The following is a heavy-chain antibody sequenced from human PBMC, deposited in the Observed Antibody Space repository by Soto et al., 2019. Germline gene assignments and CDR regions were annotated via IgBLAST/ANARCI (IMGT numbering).Heavy chain of an antibody. J-gene: IGHJ4*01. V-gene: IGHV5-51*01. CDR3: ARHLVGSTRGNFDY. Sequence: GESLKISCKTSGYSFTRYWIGWVRQMPGKGMGWMGNIYPYDSDTRYSPSFQGQVTISADTSITTAYLQWSGLRASDTAMYFCARHLVGSTRGNFDYWGQGTLVTVSS. CDR2: IYPYDSDT. D-gene: IGHD2-2*01. CDR1: GYSFTRYW.